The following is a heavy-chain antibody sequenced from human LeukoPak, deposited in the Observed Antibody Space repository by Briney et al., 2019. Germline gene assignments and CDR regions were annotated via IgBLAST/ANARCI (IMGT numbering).Heavy chain of an antibody. CDR3: ARDRTNYGADAFDI. V-gene: IGHV3-21*01. D-gene: IGHD4-17*01. CDR2: ISSSSSYI. CDR1: GFTFSSYS. J-gene: IGHJ3*02. Sequence: GGSLRLSCAASGFTFSSYSMNWVRQAPGKGLEWVSSISSSSSYIYYADSVKGRFTISRDNAKNSLYLQMNSLRAEDTAVYYCARDRTNYGADAFDIWGQGTMVTVSS.